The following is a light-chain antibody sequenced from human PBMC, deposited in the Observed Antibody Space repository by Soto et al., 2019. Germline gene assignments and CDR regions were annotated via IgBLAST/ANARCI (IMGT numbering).Light chain of an antibody. V-gene: IGLV2-8*01. Sequence: QSALTQPPSASGSPGQSVTISCTGSSSDVGGYDYVSWYQQHPGKAPKLLIYEVSKGPSGVPDRFSGSKSGNTASLTVSGLQAADEADYYCSSYAGSSKLGVFGGGTKLTVL. J-gene: IGLJ2*01. CDR2: EVS. CDR3: SSYAGSSKLGV. CDR1: SSDVGGYDY.